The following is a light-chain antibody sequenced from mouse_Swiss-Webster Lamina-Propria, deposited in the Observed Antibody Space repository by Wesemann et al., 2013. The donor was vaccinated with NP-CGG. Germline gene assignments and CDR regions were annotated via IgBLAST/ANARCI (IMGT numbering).Light chain of an antibody. J-gene: IGKJ2*01. CDR1: SSISSSN. Sequence: EIVLTQSPALMAASPGEKVTITCSVSSSISSSNLHWYQQKSETSPKPWIYGTSNLASGVPVRFSGSGSGTSYSLTISSMEAEDVATYYLFSRGVGYPLYTFGGGTKLEIK. V-gene: IGKV4-53*01. CDR2: GTS. CDR3: FSRGVGYPLYT.